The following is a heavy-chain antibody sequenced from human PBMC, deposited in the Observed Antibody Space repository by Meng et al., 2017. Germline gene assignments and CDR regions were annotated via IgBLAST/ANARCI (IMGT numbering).Heavy chain of an antibody. Sequence: HVRWVEAGGVLVPPGRSLTRCSAASGFIISNHEMHGVRQDPGKGVEWVACITKDGSRKYYLGYMRRRFSIAKDNSENTLYLEMNSLRSEDTALYYCARDFDYWGQGTLVTVSS. V-gene: IGHV3-30*16. J-gene: IGHJ4*02. CDR1: GFIISNHE. CDR3: ARDFDY. CDR2: ITKDGSRK.